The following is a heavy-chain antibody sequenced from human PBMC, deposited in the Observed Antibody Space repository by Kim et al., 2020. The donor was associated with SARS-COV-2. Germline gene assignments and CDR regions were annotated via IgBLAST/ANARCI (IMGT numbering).Heavy chain of an antibody. CDR3: ARDGEGY. D-gene: IGHD3-3*01. J-gene: IGHJ4*02. Sequence: YPDAVEGRVTLSRDNAKNSVYLQMRSLTGEDTAVYYCARDGEGYWGQGTLVTVSS. V-gene: IGHV3-21*01.